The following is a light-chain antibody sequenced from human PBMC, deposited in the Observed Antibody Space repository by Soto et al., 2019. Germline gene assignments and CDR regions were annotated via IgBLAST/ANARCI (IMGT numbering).Light chain of an antibody. CDR3: HHYGGSPIT. V-gene: IGKV3-15*01. J-gene: IGKJ5*01. Sequence: EIVMTQSPATLSVSPGERATLSCRASQSVSSNLAWYQQKPGQAPRLLIYDASTRATVIPARFSGSGSGTDFTLTISRLEPEDFAVYYCHHYGGSPITFGQGTRLEN. CDR2: DAS. CDR1: QSVSSN.